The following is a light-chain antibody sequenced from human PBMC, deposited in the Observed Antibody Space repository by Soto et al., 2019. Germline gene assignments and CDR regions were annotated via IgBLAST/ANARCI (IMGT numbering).Light chain of an antibody. CDR1: SSDVGGYNY. J-gene: IGLJ1*01. CDR2: EVY. Sequence: QSALTQPPSASGSPGQSVTISCTGTSSDVGGYNYVSWYQHHPGKAPKLIIYEVYKRPSGFPDRFSGSKSGNTAALTVSGLQAEDEADYYCSSYVGTNSYVFGTGTKVTVL. CDR3: SSYVGTNSYV. V-gene: IGLV2-8*01.